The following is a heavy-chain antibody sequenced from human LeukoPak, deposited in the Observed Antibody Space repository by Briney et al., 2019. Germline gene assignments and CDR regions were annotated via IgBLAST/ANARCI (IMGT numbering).Heavy chain of an antibody. D-gene: IGHD2-15*01. V-gene: IGHV3-48*01. CDR1: GFTFSSYS. Sequence: GGSLRLSCAASGFTFSSYSMNWVRQAPAKGLEWVSYISSSSTIYYADSVKGRFTISRDNAKNSLYLQMNSLRAEDTAVYYCASLTPIVVVVAATRTSFDPWGQGTLVTVSS. CDR3: ASLTPIVVVVAATRTSFDP. J-gene: IGHJ5*02. CDR2: ISSSSTI.